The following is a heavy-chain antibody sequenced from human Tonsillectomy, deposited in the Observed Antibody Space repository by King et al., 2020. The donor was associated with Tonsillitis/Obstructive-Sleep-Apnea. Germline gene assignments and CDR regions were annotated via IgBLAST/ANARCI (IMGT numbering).Heavy chain of an antibody. V-gene: IGHV3-53*01. CDR1: GFTVSSNY. CDR2: IYSGGST. J-gene: IGHJ4*02. D-gene: IGHD3-10*01. CDR3: ARGGITMVQGVIINYFDY. Sequence: VQLVESGGGLIQPGGSLRLSCAASGFTVSSNYMSWVRQAPGKGLEWVSVIYSGGSTYYADSVKGRFTISRDNSKNRLYLQMNSLRAEDTAVYYCARGGITMVQGVIINYFDYWGQGTLVTVSS.